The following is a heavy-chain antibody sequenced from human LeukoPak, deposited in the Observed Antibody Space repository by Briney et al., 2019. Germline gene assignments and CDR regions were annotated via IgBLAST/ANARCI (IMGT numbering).Heavy chain of an antibody. Sequence: SETLSLICTVSGASISSSNWNWIRQAPGKGLEWIGYITFSGGTNYHPSLGSRVTISLDMSKNQFSLKLASVTAADTAIYYCARDSVYATNWYDHWGQGTLVTVSS. CDR2: ITFSGGT. D-gene: IGHD2-8*01. CDR1: GASISSSN. J-gene: IGHJ5*02. CDR3: ARDSVYATNWYDH. V-gene: IGHV4-59*01.